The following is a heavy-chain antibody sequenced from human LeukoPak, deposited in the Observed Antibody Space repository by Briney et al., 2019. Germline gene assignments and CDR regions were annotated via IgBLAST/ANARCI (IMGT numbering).Heavy chain of an antibody. CDR1: GFTFSSYS. D-gene: IGHD3-3*01. CDR2: ISSSSSTI. J-gene: IGHJ4*02. V-gene: IGHV3-48*01. CDR3: ARGVSGSKGPYYFDY. Sequence: GGSLRLSCAASGFTFSSYSMNWVRQAPGKGLEWVSYISSSSSTIYYADSVKGRFTISRDNAKNSLYLQMNSLRAEDTAVYYCARGVSGSKGPYYFDYWGQGTLVTVSS.